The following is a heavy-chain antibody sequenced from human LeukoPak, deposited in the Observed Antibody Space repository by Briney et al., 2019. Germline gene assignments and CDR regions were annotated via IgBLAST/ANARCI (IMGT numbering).Heavy chain of an antibody. CDR1: GFTFSSYE. CDR3: ARDTYYYDSSGYYYPGGCDY. CDR2: ISSSGSTI. V-gene: IGHV3-48*03. Sequence: GGSLRLSCAASGFTFSSYEMKWVRQAPGKGLEWVSYISSSGSTIHYADSVKGRFTNSRDNAKNSLYLQMNSLRAEDTAVYYCARDTYYYDSSGYYYPGGCDYWGQGTLVTVSS. D-gene: IGHD3-22*01. J-gene: IGHJ4*02.